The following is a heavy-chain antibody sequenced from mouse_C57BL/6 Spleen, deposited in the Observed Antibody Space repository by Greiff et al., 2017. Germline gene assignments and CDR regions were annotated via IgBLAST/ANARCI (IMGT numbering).Heavy chain of an antibody. CDR3: AREGSMEAWFAY. J-gene: IGHJ3*01. V-gene: IGHV1-80*01. Sequence: QVQLQQSGAELVKPGASVKISCKASGYAFSSYWMNWVKQRPGKGLEWIGQIYPGDGDTNYNGKFKGKATLTADKSSSTAYMQLSSLTSEDSAVYFCAREGSMEAWFAYWGQGTLVTVSA. D-gene: IGHD1-1*02. CDR1: GYAFSSYW. CDR2: IYPGDGDT.